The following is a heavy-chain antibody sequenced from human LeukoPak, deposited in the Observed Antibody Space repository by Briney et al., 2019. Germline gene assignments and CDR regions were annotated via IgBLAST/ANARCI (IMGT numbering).Heavy chain of an antibody. D-gene: IGHD3-16*01. Sequence: SETLSLTCIVSGYSIISDYFWGWVRQPPGKGLEWIGSIYHSGSTYYNPSLKSRVTISVDTSKNQFSLKLSSVTAADTAVYYCARGYYDYVWGSYTPPNFDYWGQGTLVTVSS. CDR2: IYHSGST. V-gene: IGHV4-38-2*02. CDR1: GYSIISDYF. J-gene: IGHJ4*02. CDR3: ARGYYDYVWGSYTPPNFDY.